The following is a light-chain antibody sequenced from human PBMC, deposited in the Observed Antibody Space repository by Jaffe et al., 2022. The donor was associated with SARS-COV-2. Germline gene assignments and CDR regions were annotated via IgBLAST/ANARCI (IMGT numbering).Light chain of an antibody. J-gene: IGKJ2*01. CDR1: QSVDRNF. CDR3: QQYGSAPHT. V-gene: IGKV3-20*01. Sequence: EIVLTQSPGTLSLSPGERATLSCRASQSVDRNFLAWYQQKPGQTPRLLIYDASSRATDIPDRFSGSGSETDFILTIRRLEPEDFAVYYCQQYGSAPHTFGQGTKVEIK. CDR2: DAS.